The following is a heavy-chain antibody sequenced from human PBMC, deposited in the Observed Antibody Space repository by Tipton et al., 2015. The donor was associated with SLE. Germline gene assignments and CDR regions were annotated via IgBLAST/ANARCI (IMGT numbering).Heavy chain of an antibody. CDR3: ARDHPVAGPFDY. CDR2: IYTSGST. V-gene: IGHV4-4*07. J-gene: IGHJ4*02. D-gene: IGHD6-19*01. Sequence: TLSLTCTVSGGSISNYYWSWIRQPAGKGLECIGRIYTSGSTNYNPALQSRVTMSVDTSKNQFFLKLSSVTAADTAVYYCARDHPVAGPFDYWGQGTLVTVSS. CDR1: GGSISNYY.